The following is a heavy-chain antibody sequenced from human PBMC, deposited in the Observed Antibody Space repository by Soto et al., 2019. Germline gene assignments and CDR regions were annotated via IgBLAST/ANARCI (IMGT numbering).Heavy chain of an antibody. V-gene: IGHV3-9*01. Sequence: PGGSLRLSCAASGFTFDDYAMHWVRQAPGKGLEWVSGISWNSGSTIYYADSVKGRFTISRDNAKNSLYLQMNSLRAEDTAVYNCARVGPPSDVWGQGTTVTVSS. CDR2: ISWNSGSTI. CDR3: ARVGPPSDV. J-gene: IGHJ6*02. CDR1: GFTFDDYA.